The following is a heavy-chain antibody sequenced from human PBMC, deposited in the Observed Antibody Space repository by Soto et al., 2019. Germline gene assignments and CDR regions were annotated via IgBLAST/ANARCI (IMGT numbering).Heavy chain of an antibody. J-gene: IGHJ3*01. D-gene: IGHD4-17*01. V-gene: IGHV4-31*03. Sequence: SETLSLTCTLSCVSITSGAYYWTWVRQHPGKGLEWIGYIYYNGNTYFSPSLKSRLTISIDTSKNQFSLKLSSVTAADTAMYYCARARLRAVYAFDFWGQGTMVTV. CDR2: IYYNGNT. CDR1: CVSITSGAYY. CDR3: ARARLRAVYAFDF.